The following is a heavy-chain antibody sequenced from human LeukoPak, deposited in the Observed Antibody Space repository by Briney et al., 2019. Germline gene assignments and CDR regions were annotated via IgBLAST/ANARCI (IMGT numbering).Heavy chain of an antibody. J-gene: IGHJ3*02. Sequence: GGSLRLSCVASGVTFSTYSMNWVRQAPGQGLEWVSSISSSSSYIYYADSVKGRFTISRDNAKNSLYLQMNSLRAEDTAVYYCARVVAVAGRAFDIWGQGTMVTVSS. D-gene: IGHD6-19*01. CDR3: ARVVAVAGRAFDI. V-gene: IGHV3-21*01. CDR1: GVTFSTYS. CDR2: ISSSSSYI.